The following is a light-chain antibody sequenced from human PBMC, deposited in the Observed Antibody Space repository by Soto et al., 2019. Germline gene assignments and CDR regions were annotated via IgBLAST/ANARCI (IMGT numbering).Light chain of an antibody. CDR2: DAF. V-gene: IGKV1-33*01. CDR1: QDISHH. Sequence: DIQMTQSPSSLSASVGDRVTITCQASQDISHHLAWYQQKPGKAPKLLIYDAFNLETWVPSRFSGRGSGTDFTFTISSLQPEDIATYYCQQYDSLPRTFGQGTKVEIK. CDR3: QQYDSLPRT. J-gene: IGKJ1*01.